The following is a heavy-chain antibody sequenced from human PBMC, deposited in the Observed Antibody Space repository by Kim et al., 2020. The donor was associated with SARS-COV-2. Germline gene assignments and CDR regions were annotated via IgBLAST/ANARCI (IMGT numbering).Heavy chain of an antibody. J-gene: IGHJ5*02. D-gene: IGHD3-9*01. V-gene: IGHV1-8*01. CDR3: ARGSILTGYQRRYNWFDP. Sequence: ASVKVSCKASGYTFTSYDINWVRQATGQGLEWMGWMNPNSGNTGYAQKFQGRVTMTRNTSISTAYMELSSLRSEDTAVYYCARGSILTGYQRRYNWFDPWGQGTLVTVSS. CDR2: MNPNSGNT. CDR1: GYTFTSYD.